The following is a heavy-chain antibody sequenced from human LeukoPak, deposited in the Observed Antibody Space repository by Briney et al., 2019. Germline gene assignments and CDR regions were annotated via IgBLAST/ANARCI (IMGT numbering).Heavy chain of an antibody. V-gene: IGHV3-21*06. Sequence: GGSLRLSCAASGFTFSSYSMYWVRQAPGKGLEWVSSMSNSGNNICYPDSVKGRFTTSRDNAKSSLYLQMSSLRAEDTAVYYCAKDRSKKVVVAATSLDYWGQGILVTVSS. CDR2: MSNSGNNI. CDR3: AKDRSKKVVVAATSLDY. CDR1: GFTFSSYS. D-gene: IGHD2-15*01. J-gene: IGHJ4*02.